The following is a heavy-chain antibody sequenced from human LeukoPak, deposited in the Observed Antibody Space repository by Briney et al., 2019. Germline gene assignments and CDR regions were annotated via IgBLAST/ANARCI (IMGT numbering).Heavy chain of an antibody. CDR1: GCTFTSYY. V-gene: IGHV1-46*01. CDR3: AREEQQLTYFDY. D-gene: IGHD6-13*01. CDR2: INPSGGST. Sequence: ASVKVSCKASGCTFTSYYMHWVRQAPGQGLEWMGIINPSGGSTSYAQKFQGRVTMTRDTSTSTVYMELSSLRSEDTAVYYCAREEQQLTYFDYWGQGTLVTVSS. J-gene: IGHJ4*02.